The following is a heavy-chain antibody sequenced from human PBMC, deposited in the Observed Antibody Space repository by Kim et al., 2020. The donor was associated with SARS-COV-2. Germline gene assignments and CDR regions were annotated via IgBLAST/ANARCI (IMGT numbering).Heavy chain of an antibody. D-gene: IGHD3-16*01. V-gene: IGHV3-23*03. J-gene: IGHJ4*02. CDR3: AKDYDGAY. CDR2: IYSGGSST. Sequence: GGSLRLSCAASGFTFSSYAMSWVRQAPGKGLEWVSVIYSGGSSTYYADSVKGRFTISRDNSKNTLYLQMNSLRAEDTAVYYCAKDYDGAYWGQGTLVTVSS. CDR1: GFTFSSYA.